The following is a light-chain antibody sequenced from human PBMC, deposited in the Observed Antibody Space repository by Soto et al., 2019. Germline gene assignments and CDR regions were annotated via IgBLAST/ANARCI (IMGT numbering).Light chain of an antibody. CDR3: QQYENLPT. Sequence: DIQMTQTPSSLSASVGDRVTITCQASQDISNYLNWYQQKLGKAPTLLISDASTLETGVPSRFSGSGSGTDFTFTISRLQPEDIATYYCQQYENLPTFGQGTRLEIK. J-gene: IGKJ5*01. V-gene: IGKV1-33*01. CDR2: DAS. CDR1: QDISNY.